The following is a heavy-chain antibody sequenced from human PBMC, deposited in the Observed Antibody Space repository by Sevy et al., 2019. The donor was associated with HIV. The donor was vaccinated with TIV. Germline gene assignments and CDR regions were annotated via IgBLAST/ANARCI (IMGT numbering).Heavy chain of an antibody. CDR2: IRSKDYGVKT. CDR3: TKCRVRGLIKNYYYYMDA. V-gene: IGHV3-49*03. CDR1: GFTFGDYA. Sequence: GGSLRLSCTTSGFTFGDYAMSWFRQAPGKGLEWVGCIRSKDYGVKTEYAAWVKDRFTSPRDDSKSNAYLQMNSLKTEDTAVYYCTKCRVRGLIKNYYYYMDAWGKGTPVTVSS. D-gene: IGHD3-10*01. J-gene: IGHJ6*03.